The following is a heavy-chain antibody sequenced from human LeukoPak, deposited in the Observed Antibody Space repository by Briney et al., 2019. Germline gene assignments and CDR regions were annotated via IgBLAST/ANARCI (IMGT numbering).Heavy chain of an antibody. D-gene: IGHD2-2*01. CDR3: ARARYCSSTSCYPDY. J-gene: IGHJ4*02. CDR2: MNPNSGNT. V-gene: IGHV1-8*03. CDR1: GYTFTDYY. Sequence: ASVKVSCKVSGYTFTDYYMHWVRQATGQGLEWMGWMNPNSGNTGYAQKFQGRVTITRNTSISTAYMELSSLRSEDTAVYYCARARYCSSTSCYPDYWGQGTLVTVSS.